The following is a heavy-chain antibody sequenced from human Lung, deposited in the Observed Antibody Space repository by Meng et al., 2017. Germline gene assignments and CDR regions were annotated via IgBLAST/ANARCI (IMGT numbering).Heavy chain of an antibody. CDR2: IDPKSDNT. J-gene: IGHJ4*02. V-gene: IGHV1-2*06. CDR3: ARDEDISAAGYLLGDF. D-gene: IGHD6-13*01. Sequence: LMQLGRAVKTPGASVTLSCKAYGYTCAAYWIQWVRQAPGQGREWMGRIDPKSDNTHYAQKFQGRVTMTRDTSISTAYMELSGLRSDDTAVYYCARDEDISAAGYLLGDFWGQGTLVTVSS. CDR1: GYTCAAYW.